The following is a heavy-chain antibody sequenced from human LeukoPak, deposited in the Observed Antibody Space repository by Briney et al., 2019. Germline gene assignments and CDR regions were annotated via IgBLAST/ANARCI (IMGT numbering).Heavy chain of an antibody. CDR2: IYHSGST. J-gene: IGHJ4*02. Sequence: SETLSLTCTVSGGSISSGGYYWSWIRQPPGKGLEWIGYIYHSGSTYYNPSLKSRVTISVDRSKNQFSLKLSSVTAADTAVYYCARDGLESEYYFDYWGQGTLVTVSS. CDR1: GGSISSGGYY. D-gene: IGHD3-3*01. V-gene: IGHV4-30-2*01. CDR3: ARDGLESEYYFDY.